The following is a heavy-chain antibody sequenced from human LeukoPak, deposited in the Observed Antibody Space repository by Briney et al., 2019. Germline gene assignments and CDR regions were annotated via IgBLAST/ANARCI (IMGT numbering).Heavy chain of an antibody. CDR3: ARLAIAVAGYYYYYMAV. CDR1: GGSISSGSYY. D-gene: IGHD6-19*01. CDR2: IYTSGST. Sequence: SQTLSLTCTVSGGSISSGSYYWSWIRQPAGKGLEWIGRIYTSGSTNYNPSLESRVTISVDTSKNQFSLKLSSVTAADTAVYYCARLAIAVAGYYYYYMAVWGKGTTVTVSS. J-gene: IGHJ6*03. V-gene: IGHV4-61*02.